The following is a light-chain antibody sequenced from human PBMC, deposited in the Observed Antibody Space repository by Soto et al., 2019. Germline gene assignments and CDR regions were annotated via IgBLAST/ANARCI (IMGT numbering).Light chain of an antibody. Sequence: EILLTPSPGTPSFSPGGKATPSRRASQSVSSRYLAWYQQKPGQAPRLLIYRASSRATGIPDRFSGSGSGTDFTLTISGLEPEDFAVYYCQQSGSSPLFGQGTKV. CDR1: QSVSSRY. J-gene: IGKJ1*01. CDR3: QQSGSSPL. CDR2: RAS. V-gene: IGKV3-20*01.